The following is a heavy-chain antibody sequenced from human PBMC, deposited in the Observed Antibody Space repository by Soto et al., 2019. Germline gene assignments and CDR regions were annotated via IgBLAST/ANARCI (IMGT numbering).Heavy chain of an antibody. D-gene: IGHD3-16*01. J-gene: IGHJ4*02. CDR2: ISYDGSNK. CDR3: AKAMLEGEVTADLSPFDY. V-gene: IGHV3-30*18. Sequence: GGSLRLSCAASGFTFSSYGMHWVRQAPGTGLEWVAVISYDGSNKYYADSVQGRFTISRDNSKNTLYPQMNSLRAEDTAVYYCAKAMLEGEVTADLSPFDYWGQGTLVTVSS. CDR1: GFTFSSYG.